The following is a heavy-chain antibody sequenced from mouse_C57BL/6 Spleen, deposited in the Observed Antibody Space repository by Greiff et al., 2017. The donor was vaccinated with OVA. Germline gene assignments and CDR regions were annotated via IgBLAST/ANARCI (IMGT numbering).Heavy chain of an antibody. V-gene: IGHV1-80*01. Sequence: LVESGAELVKPGASVKISCKASGYAFSSYWMNWVKQRPGKGLEWIGQIYPGDGDTNYNGKFKGKATLTADKSSSTAYMQLSSLTSEDSAVYFCARGGWAWFAYWGQGTLVTVSA. CDR2: IYPGDGDT. D-gene: IGHD1-1*02. CDR1: GYAFSSYW. J-gene: IGHJ3*01. CDR3: ARGGWAWFAY.